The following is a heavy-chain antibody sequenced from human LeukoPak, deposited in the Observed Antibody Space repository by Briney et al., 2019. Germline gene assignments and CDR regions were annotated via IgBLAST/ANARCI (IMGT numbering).Heavy chain of an antibody. CDR3: ARTSHIRGSFDY. CDR1: GYSISSGYY. J-gene: IGHJ4*02. D-gene: IGHD1-14*01. CDR2: IYYSGST. V-gene: IGHV4-61*01. Sequence: SETLSLTCTVSGYSISSGYYWSWIRQPPGKGLEWIGYIYYSGSTNCNPSLKSRVTISVDTSKNQFSLKLSSVTAADTAVYYCARTSHIRGSFDYWGQGTLVTVSS.